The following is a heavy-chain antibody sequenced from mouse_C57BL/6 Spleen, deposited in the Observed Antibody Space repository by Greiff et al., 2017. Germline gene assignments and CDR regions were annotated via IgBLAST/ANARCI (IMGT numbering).Heavy chain of an antibody. Sequence: QVQLQQSGAELVKPGASVKLSCKASGYTFTSYWMHWVKQRPGQGLEWIGMIHPNSGSTNYNEKFKSKATLTVDKSSSTAYMQLSSLTSEDSAVYYCARDEVLRPGVAYWGQGTLVTVSA. D-gene: IGHD1-2*01. J-gene: IGHJ3*01. CDR3: ARDEVLRPGVAY. CDR1: GYTFTSYW. V-gene: IGHV1-64*01. CDR2: IHPNSGST.